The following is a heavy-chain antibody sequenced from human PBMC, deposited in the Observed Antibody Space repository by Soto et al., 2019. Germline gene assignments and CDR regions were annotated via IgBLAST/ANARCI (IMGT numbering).Heavy chain of an antibody. V-gene: IGHV3-23*01. CDR2: ITDSGVST. CDR3: VAGQYFDY. CDR1: GFTFSNSV. J-gene: IGHJ4*02. D-gene: IGHD3-10*01. Sequence: EVQLLESGGGLIQPGGSLRLSCAASGFTFSNSVLRWVRQAPGKGLEWVSSITDSGVSTYYTDSVKGRFTISRDNSRNTLYVQMNSLRADDTAVYYCVAGQYFDYWGQGTLVTVSS.